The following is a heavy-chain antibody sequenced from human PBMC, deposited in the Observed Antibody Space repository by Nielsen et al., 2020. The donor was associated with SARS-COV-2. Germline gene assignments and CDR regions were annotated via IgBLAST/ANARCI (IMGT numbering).Heavy chain of an antibody. V-gene: IGHV3-9*01. CDR2: ISSKSGSI. CDR3: AKGPWYSSGWYHYYFDY. CDR1: GFIFDDYA. J-gene: IGHJ4*02. Sequence: SLKISCAASGFIFDDYAMYWVRQAPGKGLEWVSGISSKSGSIGYADFVKGRFSISRDNAKNSLYLQMNGLRADDTALYYCAKGPWYSSGWYHYYFDYWGQGTLVTVSS. D-gene: IGHD6-19*01.